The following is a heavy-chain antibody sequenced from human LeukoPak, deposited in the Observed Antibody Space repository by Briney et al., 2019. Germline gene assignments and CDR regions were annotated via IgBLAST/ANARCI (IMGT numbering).Heavy chain of an antibody. V-gene: IGHV3-7*01. J-gene: IGHJ6*02. CDR2: IKQDGGEK. D-gene: IGHD2-2*01. Sequence: GGSLRLSCAASGFSFSNYWMSWVRQAPGKGPEWVANIKQDGGEKYYVDSVKGRFTISRDNAKNSLYLQMNSLRAEDTAVYYCARASVDIVVVPAASESYYYGMDVWGQGTTVTVSS. CDR3: ARASVDIVVVPAASESYYYGMDV. CDR1: GFSFSNYW.